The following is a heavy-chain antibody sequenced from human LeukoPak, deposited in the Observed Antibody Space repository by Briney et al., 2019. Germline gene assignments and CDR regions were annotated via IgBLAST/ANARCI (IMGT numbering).Heavy chain of an antibody. CDR3: ASTPYDSSGYYSLSWYFDL. Sequence: ASVKVSCKASGGTFSSYAISWVRQAPGQGLEWMGGIIPIFGTANYAQKFQGRVTITADKSTSTAYMELSSLRSEDTAVYYCASTPYDSSGYYSLSWYFDLWGRGTLVTVSS. D-gene: IGHD3-22*01. J-gene: IGHJ2*01. CDR2: IIPIFGTA. V-gene: IGHV1-69*06. CDR1: GGTFSSYA.